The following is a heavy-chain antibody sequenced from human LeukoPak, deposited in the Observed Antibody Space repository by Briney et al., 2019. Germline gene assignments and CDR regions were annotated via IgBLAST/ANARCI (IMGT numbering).Heavy chain of an antibody. CDR1: GYTFTRYD. J-gene: IGHJ5*02. Sequence: ASVKVSCKASGYTFTRYDINWVRQATGQGLEWMGWMNPKSGNTGHAQKFQGRVTITRDTSISTAYMELSRLRSDDTAVYYCARGVKTGESWFDPWGQGTLVTVSS. CDR3: ARGVKTGESWFDP. V-gene: IGHV1-8*03. D-gene: IGHD7-27*01. CDR2: MNPKSGNT.